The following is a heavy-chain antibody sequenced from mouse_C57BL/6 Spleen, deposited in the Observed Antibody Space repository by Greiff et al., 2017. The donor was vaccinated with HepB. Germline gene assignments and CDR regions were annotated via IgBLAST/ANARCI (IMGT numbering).Heavy chain of an antibody. CDR3: ARGRLPFAY. CDR2: INPSTGGT. J-gene: IGHJ3*01. D-gene: IGHD2-4*01. CDR1: GYSFTGYY. Sequence: VQLQQSGPELVKPGASVKISCKASGYSFTGYYMNWVKQSPEKSLEWIGEINPSTGGTTYNQKFKAKATLTVVKSSSTAYMQLKSLTSEDSAVYYCARGRLPFAYWGQGTLVTVSA. V-gene: IGHV1-42*01.